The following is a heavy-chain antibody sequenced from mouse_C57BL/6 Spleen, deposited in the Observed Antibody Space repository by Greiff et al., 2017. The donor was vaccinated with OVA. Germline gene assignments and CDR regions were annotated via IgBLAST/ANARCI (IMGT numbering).Heavy chain of an antibody. D-gene: IGHD4-1*01. CDR2: ISSGSSTI. CDR3: AAGTSAWFAY. Sequence: DVKLQESGGGLVKPGGSLKLSCAASGFTFSDYGMHWVRQAPEKGLEWVAYISSGSSTIYYADTVKGRFTISRDNAKNTLFLQMTSLRSEDTAMYYCAAGTSAWFAYWGQGTLVTVSA. J-gene: IGHJ3*01. V-gene: IGHV5-17*01. CDR1: GFTFSDYG.